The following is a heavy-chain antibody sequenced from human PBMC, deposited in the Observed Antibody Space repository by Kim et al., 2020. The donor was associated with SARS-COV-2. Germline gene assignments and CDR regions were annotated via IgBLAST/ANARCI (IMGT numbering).Heavy chain of an antibody. V-gene: IGHV1-46*01. J-gene: IGHJ4*02. D-gene: IGHD1-26*01. CDR3: TKYSGRNPFDY. CDR2: T. Sequence: TNDAQKCQGRVTMTRDTSTSTVYMELSSLRSEDTAVYYCTKYSGRNPFDYWGQGTLVTVSS.